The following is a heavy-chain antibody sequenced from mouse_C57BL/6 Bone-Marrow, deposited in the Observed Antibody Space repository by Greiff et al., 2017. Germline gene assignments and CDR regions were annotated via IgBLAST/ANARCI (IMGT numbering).Heavy chain of an antibody. J-gene: IGHJ1*03. V-gene: IGHV1-78*01. Sequence: QVQLQQSDAELVKPGASVKISCKVSGYTFTDHTIHWMKQRPEQGLEWIGYIYPRDGSTKYNEKFKGKATLTADKSSSTAYMQLNSLTSEGSAVYFWARRYYYGSSYCYWYFDVWGTGTTVTVSS. CDR3: ARRYYYGSSYCYWYFDV. CDR2: IYPRDGST. CDR1: GYTFTDHT. D-gene: IGHD1-1*01.